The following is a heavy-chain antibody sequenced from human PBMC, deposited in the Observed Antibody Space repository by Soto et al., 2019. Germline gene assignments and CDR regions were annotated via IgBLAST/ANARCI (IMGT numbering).Heavy chain of an antibody. CDR3: ARARRPLTYYYDSSGSHRAFDI. CDR2: IYYSGST. Sequence: SETLSLTCTVSGGSVSSGSYYWSWIRQPPGKGLEWIGYIYYSGSTNYNPSLKSRVTISVDTSKNQFSLKLSSVTAADTAVYYCARARRPLTYYYDSSGSHRAFDIWGQGTMVTVSS. CDR1: GGSVSSGSYY. D-gene: IGHD3-22*01. J-gene: IGHJ3*02. V-gene: IGHV4-61*01.